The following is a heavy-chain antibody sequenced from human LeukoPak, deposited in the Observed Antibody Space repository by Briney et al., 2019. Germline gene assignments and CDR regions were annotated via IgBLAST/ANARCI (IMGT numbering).Heavy chain of an antibody. Sequence: ASVKVSCKASGYTFTSYHMHWVRQAPGQGLEWMGIINPSGGTTNYAQKFRGRVTMTRDMSTSTVYMELSSLRSEDTAVYYCARAAIYYYYYMDVWGKGTTVTVSS. CDR2: INPSGGTT. J-gene: IGHJ6*03. CDR1: GYTFTSYH. CDR3: ARAAIYYYYYMDV. V-gene: IGHV1-46*01. D-gene: IGHD2-2*02.